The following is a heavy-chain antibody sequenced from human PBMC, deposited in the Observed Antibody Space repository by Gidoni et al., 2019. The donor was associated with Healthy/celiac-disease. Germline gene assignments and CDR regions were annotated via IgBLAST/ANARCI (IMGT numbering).Heavy chain of an antibody. J-gene: IGHJ2*01. CDR1: GFTFSSYG. D-gene: IGHD2-15*01. CDR2: ISYDGSKK. Sequence: QVQLVESGGGVVQPGRYLRISCAASGFTFSSYGMHLVRHAPGTGLEWVAVISYDGSKKYYADSVKGRFTISRDNSKNTLYLQMNSLRAEDTAVYYCAGPHGYCSGGSCSGFDLWGRGTLVTVSS. CDR3: AGPHGYCSGGSCSGFDL. V-gene: IGHV3-30*03.